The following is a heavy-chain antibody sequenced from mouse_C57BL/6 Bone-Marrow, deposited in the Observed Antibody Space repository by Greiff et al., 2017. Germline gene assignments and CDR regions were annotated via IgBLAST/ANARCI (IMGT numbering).Heavy chain of an antibody. V-gene: IGHV1-7*01. D-gene: IGHD3-2*02. Sequence: QVQLKESGAELAKPGASVKLSCKASGYTFTSYWMHWVKQRPGQGLEWIGYINPSSGYTKYNQKFKDKATLTADKSSSTAYMQLSSLTYEDSAVYYCAGTAQANYFDYWGQGTTLTVSS. CDR1: GYTFTSYW. CDR2: INPSSGYT. J-gene: IGHJ2*01. CDR3: AGTAQANYFDY.